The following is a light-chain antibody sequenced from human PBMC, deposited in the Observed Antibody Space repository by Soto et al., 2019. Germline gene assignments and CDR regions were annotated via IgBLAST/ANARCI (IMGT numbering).Light chain of an antibody. CDR2: GAS. CDR3: QQYHNWPPIT. CDR1: QSVSSH. V-gene: IGKV3-15*01. J-gene: IGKJ5*01. Sequence: EFVLTQSPGTLSLSLGEGATPSRRASQSVSSHLAWYQHKPGQAPRLLIYGASTRASGIPARFSGSGSETDFTLTISSLQSEDSAVYYCQQYHNWPPITFGQGTRLEIK.